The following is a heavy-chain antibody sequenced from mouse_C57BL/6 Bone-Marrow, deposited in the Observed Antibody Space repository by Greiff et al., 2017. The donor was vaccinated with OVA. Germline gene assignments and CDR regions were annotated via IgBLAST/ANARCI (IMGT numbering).Heavy chain of an antibody. CDR1: GFTFSDYG. V-gene: IGHV5-17*01. CDR2: ISSGSSTI. CDR3: ARSGSSPYWYFDV. Sequence: EVKLQESGGGLVKPGGSLKLSCAASGFTFSDYGMHWVRQAPEKGLEWVAYISSGSSTIYYADTVKGRFTISRDNAKNTLFLQMTSLRSEDTAMYYCARSGSSPYWYFDVWGTGTTVTVSS. J-gene: IGHJ1*03. D-gene: IGHD1-1*01.